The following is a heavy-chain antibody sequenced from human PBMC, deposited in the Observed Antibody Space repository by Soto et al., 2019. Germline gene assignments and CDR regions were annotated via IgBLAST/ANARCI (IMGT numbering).Heavy chain of an antibody. CDR3: ARDGIAARRFVFDP. CDR2: IYYSGST. Sequence: SETLSLTCTVSGGSISSGGYYWSWVRQHPGKGLEWIGYIYYSGSTYYNPSLKSRVTISVDTSKNQFSLKLSSVTAADTAVYYCARDGIAARRFVFDPWGQGTLVTVSS. CDR1: GGSISSGGYY. J-gene: IGHJ5*02. V-gene: IGHV4-31*03. D-gene: IGHD6-6*01.